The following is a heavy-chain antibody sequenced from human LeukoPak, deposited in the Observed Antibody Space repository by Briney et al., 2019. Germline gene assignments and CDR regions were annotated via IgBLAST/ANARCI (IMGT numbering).Heavy chain of an antibody. J-gene: IGHJ4*02. CDR3: AKEDIVSTMGNFDY. D-gene: IGHD5/OR15-5a*01. CDR2: LTGSGATT. CDR1: GFTFGSYV. V-gene: IGHV3-23*01. Sequence: GGSLRLSCAASGFTFGSYVMSWVRQAPGKGLEWVSALTGSGATTNYADSVKGRFTISRDNSKNTLFLQMNSLRAEDTAVYYCAKEDIVSTMGNFDYWGQGTPVTVSS.